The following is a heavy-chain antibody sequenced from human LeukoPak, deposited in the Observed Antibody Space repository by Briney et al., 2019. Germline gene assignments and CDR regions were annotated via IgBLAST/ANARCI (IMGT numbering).Heavy chain of an antibody. Sequence: GGSLRLSCAASGFTFSSYAMSWVRQAPGKGLEWVSAISGSGGSTYYADSVKGRFTISRDNSKNTLYLQMNSLRAEDTAVYYCAKRGTSGYDHNWFDPWGQGTLVTVSS. V-gene: IGHV3-23*01. CDR3: AKRGTSGYDHNWFDP. J-gene: IGHJ5*02. CDR2: ISGSGGST. CDR1: GFTFSSYA. D-gene: IGHD5-12*01.